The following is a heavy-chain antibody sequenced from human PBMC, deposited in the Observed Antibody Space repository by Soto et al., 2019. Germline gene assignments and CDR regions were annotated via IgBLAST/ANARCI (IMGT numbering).Heavy chain of an antibody. CDR1: GYTFTNYG. CDR2: IGAYNGDT. CDR3: ARVRQLDGYFYYYMDV. D-gene: IGHD1-1*01. J-gene: IGHJ6*03. Sequence: GASVKVSCKASGYTFTNYGITWVRQAPGQGLEWMGGIGAYNGDTHYTQRLQGRVTMTTDTSTSTAYMELRGLRSDDTAIYYCARVRQLDGYFYYYMDVWGKGTTVTVSS. V-gene: IGHV1-18*01.